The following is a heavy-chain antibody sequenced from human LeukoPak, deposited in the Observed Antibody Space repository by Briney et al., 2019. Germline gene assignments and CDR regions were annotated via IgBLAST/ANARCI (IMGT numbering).Heavy chain of an antibody. D-gene: IGHD6-19*01. CDR3: ARDPTPRAVAGAVVDY. V-gene: IGHV3-7*03. CDR1: GFTFTIYW. J-gene: IGHJ4*02. Sequence: PGGSLRLSCAASGFTFTIYWMSWVRQAPGKGLEWVANIKQDGSEKYSVDSVKGRFTISRDNAKNSLYLQMNSLRAEDTAVCYCARDPTPRAVAGAVVDYWGQGTLVTVSS. CDR2: IKQDGSEK.